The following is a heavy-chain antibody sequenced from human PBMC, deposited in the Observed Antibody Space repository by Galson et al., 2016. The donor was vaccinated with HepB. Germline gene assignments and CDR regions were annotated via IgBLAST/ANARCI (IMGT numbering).Heavy chain of an antibody. CDR1: GGSIPNYY. J-gene: IGHJ4*02. Sequence: LTCRVSGGSIPNYYWSWIRQPPGKGLAWIGYICYGGRTNYNPSLKSRLTISIDTSKNQFSLKVSSVTAADTAVYYCARAAYGSVDKWGQGTLVTVSS. CDR3: ARAAYGSVDK. V-gene: IGHV4-59*01. D-gene: IGHD3-10*01. CDR2: ICYGGRT.